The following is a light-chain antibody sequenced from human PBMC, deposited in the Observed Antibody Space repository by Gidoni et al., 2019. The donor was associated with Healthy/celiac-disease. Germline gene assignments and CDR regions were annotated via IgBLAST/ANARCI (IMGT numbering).Light chain of an antibody. CDR2: GAS. J-gene: IGKJ1*01. V-gene: IGKV3-15*01. Sequence: EIVMTQSPATLSVSPGERATLSCRASQCVSSSLAWYQQKPGQAPRLLIYGASTRATGIPGRFSGSGSGTEFTLTISSLQSEDFAVYYCQQYNNWPPLTFGQGTKVEIK. CDR3: QQYNNWPPLT. CDR1: QCVSSS.